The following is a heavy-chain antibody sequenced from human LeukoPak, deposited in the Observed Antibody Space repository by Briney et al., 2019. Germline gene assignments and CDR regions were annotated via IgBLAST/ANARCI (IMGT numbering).Heavy chain of an antibody. D-gene: IGHD5-12*01. CDR1: DFTFGDYA. J-gene: IGHJ6*02. V-gene: IGHV3-49*04. CDR3: TRGGIVATIGYGMDV. Sequence: GGSLRLSCAASDFTFGDYALSWVRQAPGKGLEWVALIRNEAFGGTTEYAASVGGGFSISRDNSKSITYLQMNRLQTEDTGVYYCTRGGIVATIGYGMDVWGQGTTVTVFS. CDR2: IRNEAFGGTT.